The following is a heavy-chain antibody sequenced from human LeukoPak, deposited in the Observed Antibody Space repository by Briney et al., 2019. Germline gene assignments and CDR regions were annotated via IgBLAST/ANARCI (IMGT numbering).Heavy chain of an antibody. CDR2: ISYDGSNK. Sequence: SXRLSCAASGFTFSSYAMHWVRQAPGKGLEWVAVISYDGSNKYYADSVKGRFTISRDNSKNTLYLQMNSLRAEDTAVYYCARVVGAYDFWSGPNDFDYWGQGTLVTVSS. CDR1: GFTFSSYA. V-gene: IGHV3-30*04. CDR3: ARVVGAYDFWSGPNDFDY. J-gene: IGHJ4*02. D-gene: IGHD3-3*01.